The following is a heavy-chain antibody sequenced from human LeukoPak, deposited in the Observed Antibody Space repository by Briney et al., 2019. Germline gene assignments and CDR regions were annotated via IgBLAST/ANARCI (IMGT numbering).Heavy chain of an antibody. CDR1: GFSFSIYW. CDR2: ISGSGSVT. D-gene: IGHD5-24*01. CDR3: ARAKDGTNILDY. V-gene: IGHV3-23*01. J-gene: IGHJ4*02. Sequence: GGSLRLSCADSGFSFSIYWMTWVRQAPGKGLEWVSFISGSGSVTSYADSVKGRFTISRDNSKNTLSLLLSSLRAEDTAVYYCARAKDGTNILDYWGQGTLVTVSS.